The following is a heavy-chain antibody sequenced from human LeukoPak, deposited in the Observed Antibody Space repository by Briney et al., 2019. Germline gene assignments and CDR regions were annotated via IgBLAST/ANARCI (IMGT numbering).Heavy chain of an antibody. V-gene: IGHV4-59*01. CDR3: ARDNCSGGSCYPDY. CDR1: GGSINSYY. Sequence: PSETLSFTCTVSGGSINSYYWSWIRQPPGKGLEWIGYIYYSGSTNYNPSLKSRVTISVDTSKNQFSLKLSSVTAADTAVYYCARDNCSGGSCYPDYWGQGTLVTVSS. J-gene: IGHJ4*02. D-gene: IGHD2-15*01. CDR2: IYYSGST.